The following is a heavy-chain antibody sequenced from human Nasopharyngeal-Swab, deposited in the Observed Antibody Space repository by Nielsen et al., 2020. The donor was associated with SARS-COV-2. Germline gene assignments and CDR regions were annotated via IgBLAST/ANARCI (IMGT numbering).Heavy chain of an antibody. V-gene: IGHV3-21*06. CDR2: VSSSGSYI. CDR3: ARSRTDYGGTWYDAFDI. Sequence: GESLKISCAASGFAFSSYSMNWVRQAPGKGLEWVSSVSSSGSYISYADSLKGRLTISRDNVKNTLYLQMNSLRAEDTAVYYCARSRTDYGGTWYDAFDIWGQGTLVTVSS. J-gene: IGHJ3*02. CDR1: GFAFSSYS. D-gene: IGHD4/OR15-4a*01.